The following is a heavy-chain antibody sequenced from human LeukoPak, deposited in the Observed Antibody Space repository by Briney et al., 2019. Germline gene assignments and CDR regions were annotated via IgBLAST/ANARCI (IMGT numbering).Heavy chain of an antibody. D-gene: IGHD2/OR15-2a*01. CDR2: TYYRSKWYN. J-gene: IGHJ4*02. CDR1: GDSVSSNSAA. CDR3: AREEYSAAFFDY. Sequence: SQTLSLTCAISGDSVSSNSAAWNWIRQSPSRGLEWLGRTYYRSKWYNDYAVSVKSRITIIPDTSRNQFSLQLKSMTPEDTALYFCAREEYSAAFFDYWGQGTLVTVSS. V-gene: IGHV6-1*01.